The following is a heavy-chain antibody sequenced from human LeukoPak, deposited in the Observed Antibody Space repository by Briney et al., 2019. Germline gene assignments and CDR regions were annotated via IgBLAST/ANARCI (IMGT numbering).Heavy chain of an antibody. V-gene: IGHV3-53*01. CDR2: IYSAGNT. CDR1: GFTVSSNY. Sequence: GALRLSCVASGFTVSSNYMSWVRQAPGKGLEWVSVIYSAGNTYYADSVKGRFTISRDNAKNSLYLQMNSLRAEDTAVYYCANGYSYVRAYWGRGTLVTVSS. J-gene: IGHJ4*02. CDR3: ANGYSYVRAY. D-gene: IGHD5-12*01.